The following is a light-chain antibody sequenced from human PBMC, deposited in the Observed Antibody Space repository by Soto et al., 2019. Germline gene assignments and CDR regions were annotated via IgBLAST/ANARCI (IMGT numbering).Light chain of an antibody. V-gene: IGKV1-5*03. Sequence: DIQMTQSPSTLSASVGDRVTITCRASQSISSWLAWYQQKPGTAPKLLIYKASTLQSGVPSRFSGSGSGTEFNLTISSLQPDDSATYYCQQYNDNWTFGQGTKV. CDR1: QSISSW. J-gene: IGKJ1*01. CDR2: KAS. CDR3: QQYNDNWT.